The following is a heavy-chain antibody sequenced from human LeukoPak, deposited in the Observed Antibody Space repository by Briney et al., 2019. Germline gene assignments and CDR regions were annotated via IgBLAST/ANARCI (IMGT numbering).Heavy chain of an antibody. J-gene: IGHJ4*02. V-gene: IGHV3-7*01. CDR3: ATDGGYCSSTSCYRGDYFDY. CDR1: GFTFSSYW. Sequence: GGSLRLSCAASGFTFSSYWMSWVRQAPGKGLEWVANIKQDGSEKYYVDSVKGRFTISRDNAKNSLYLQMNSLRAEDTAVYYCATDGGYCSSTSCYRGDYFDYWGQGTLVTVSS. CDR2: IKQDGSEK. D-gene: IGHD2-2*02.